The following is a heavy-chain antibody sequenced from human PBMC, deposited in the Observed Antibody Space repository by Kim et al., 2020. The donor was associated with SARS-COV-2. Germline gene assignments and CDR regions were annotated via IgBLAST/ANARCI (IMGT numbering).Heavy chain of an antibody. V-gene: IGHV3-21*01. D-gene: IGHD3-10*02. CDR2: ISSSSSYI. Sequence: GGSLRLSCAASGFTFSSYSMNWVRQAPGKGLEWVSSISSSSSYIYYADSVKGRFTISRDNAKNSLYLQMNSLRAEDTAVYYCARVNRIFGGAFDIWGQGTMVTVSS. CDR1: GFTFSSYS. CDR3: ARVNRIFGGAFDI. J-gene: IGHJ3*02.